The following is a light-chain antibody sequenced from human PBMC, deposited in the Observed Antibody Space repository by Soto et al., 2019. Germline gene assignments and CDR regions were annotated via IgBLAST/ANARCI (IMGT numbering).Light chain of an antibody. CDR1: QSISSW. Sequence: DIQMTQSPSTLSASVGDRVTITCRASQSISSWLAWYQQKPGKAPKLLIYDASSLESGVPSRFSGSGSGTDFTLTISSLQPDDFTTYFCQQYNNYPWTFGQGTKVDIK. CDR2: DAS. J-gene: IGKJ1*01. CDR3: QQYNNYPWT. V-gene: IGKV1-5*01.